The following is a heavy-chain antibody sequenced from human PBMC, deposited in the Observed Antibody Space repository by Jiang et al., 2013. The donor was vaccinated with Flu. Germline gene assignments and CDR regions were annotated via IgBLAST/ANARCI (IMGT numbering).Heavy chain of an antibody. V-gene: IGHV4-59*01. J-gene: IGHJ4*02. CDR1: GGSINSYY. CDR3: ARGGRGGTMVTDY. CDR2: MYNSGST. Sequence: LLKPSETLSLTCTVSGGSINSYYWSWVRQPPGKGLEWIAYMYNSGSTYPNPSLKSRVTISVDTSKKQFSLRLSSVTAADTAVYYCARGGRGGTMVTDYWGQGTLVTVSS. D-gene: IGHD5-18*01.